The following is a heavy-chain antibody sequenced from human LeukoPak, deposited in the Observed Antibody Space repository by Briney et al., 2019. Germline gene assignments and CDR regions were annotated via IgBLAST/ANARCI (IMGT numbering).Heavy chain of an antibody. V-gene: IGHV3-21*01. J-gene: IGHJ4*02. CDR1: GFTFSSYS. Sequence: GGSLRLSRAASGFTFSSYSMNWVRQAPGKGLEWVSSISSSSSYIYYADSVKGRFTISRDNAKNSLYLQMNSLRAEDTAVYYCAREDSGYVRVFDYWGQGTLVTVSS. D-gene: IGHD5-12*01. CDR3: AREDSGYVRVFDY. CDR2: ISSSSSYI.